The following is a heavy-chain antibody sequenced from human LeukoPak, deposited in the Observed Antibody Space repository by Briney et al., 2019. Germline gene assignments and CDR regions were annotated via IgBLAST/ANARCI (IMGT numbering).Heavy chain of an antibody. Sequence: ASVKVPCKVSGYTLTELSMHWVRQAPGKGLEWMGGFDPEDGETIYAQKFQGRVTMTEDTSTDTAYVELSSLRSEDTAVYYCATEGGIVGATGGWDFDYWGQRTLVTVSS. V-gene: IGHV1-24*01. CDR2: FDPEDGET. CDR1: GYTLTELS. CDR3: ATEGGIVGATGGWDFDY. J-gene: IGHJ4*02. D-gene: IGHD1-26*01.